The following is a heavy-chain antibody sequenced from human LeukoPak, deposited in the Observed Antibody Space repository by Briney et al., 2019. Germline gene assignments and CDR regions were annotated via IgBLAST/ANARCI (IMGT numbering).Heavy chain of an antibody. CDR3: ARVISTTYKYMDV. D-gene: IGHD2-21*01. J-gene: IGHJ6*02. Sequence: PGGSLRLSCAASEFTFSSYAMRWVRQAPGGGLEWVSTITDSGTITYYADSVKGRFTISRDNSKHTLYLQMNSLRAEDTALYFCARVISTTYKYMDVWGQGTPVTVSS. V-gene: IGHV3-23*01. CDR2: ITDSGTIT. CDR1: EFTFSSYA.